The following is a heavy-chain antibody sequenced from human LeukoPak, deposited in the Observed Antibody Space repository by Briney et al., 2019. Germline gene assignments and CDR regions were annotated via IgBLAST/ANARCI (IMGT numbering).Heavy chain of an antibody. Sequence: ASVKVSCEASGYTFTSYAMHWVRQAPGQRLEWMGWINAGNGNTKYSQKFQGRVTITRDTSASTAYMELSSLRSEDTAVYYCARDGRPRGYYYGMDVWGQGTTVTVSS. D-gene: IGHD1-26*01. CDR3: ARDGRPRGYYYGMDV. CDR1: GYTFTSYA. V-gene: IGHV1-3*01. CDR2: INAGNGNT. J-gene: IGHJ6*02.